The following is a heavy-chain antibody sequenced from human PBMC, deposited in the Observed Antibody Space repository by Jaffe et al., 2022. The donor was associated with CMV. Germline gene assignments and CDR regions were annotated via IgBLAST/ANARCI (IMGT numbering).Heavy chain of an antibody. J-gene: IGHJ6*02. D-gene: IGHD3-16*01. CDR3: AREALMITPKYGMDV. CDR2: INSDGSST. V-gene: IGHV3-74*01. Sequence: EVQLVESGGGLVQPGGSLRLSCAASGFTFSSYWMHWVRQAPGKGLVWVSRINSDGSSTSYADSVKGRFTISRDNAKNTLYLQMNSLRAEDTAVYYCAREALMITPKYGMDVWGQGTTVTVSS. CDR1: GFTFSSYW.